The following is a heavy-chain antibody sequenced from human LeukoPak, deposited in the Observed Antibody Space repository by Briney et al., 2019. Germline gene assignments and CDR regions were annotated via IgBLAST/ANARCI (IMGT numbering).Heavy chain of an antibody. J-gene: IGHJ3*02. V-gene: IGHV3-20*04. D-gene: IGHD1-1*01. CDR1: GFTFDDYG. CDR3: ARWWAGAIRRPFDI. Sequence: PGGSLRLSCAASGFTFDDYGMTWVRQAPGKGLEWVSGITWNGGFTGYADSVKGRFTISRDNAKNSLYLQMNSLRAEDTAFYYCARWWAGAIRRPFDIWGQGTMVTVSP. CDR2: ITWNGGFT.